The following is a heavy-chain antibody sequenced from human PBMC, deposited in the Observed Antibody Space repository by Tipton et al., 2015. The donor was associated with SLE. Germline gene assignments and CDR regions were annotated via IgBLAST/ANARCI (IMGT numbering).Heavy chain of an antibody. Sequence: TLSLTCTVSGGSISSSSYYRGWIRQPPGKGLEWIGSIYYSGNTYYNPSLKSRVTISVDTSKNQFSLKLSSVTAADTAVYYCARDKPGVFGVVTPFDYWGQGTLVAVSS. D-gene: IGHD3-3*01. J-gene: IGHJ4*02. V-gene: IGHV4-39*07. CDR1: GGSISSSSYY. CDR3: ARDKPGVFGVVTPFDY. CDR2: IYYSGNT.